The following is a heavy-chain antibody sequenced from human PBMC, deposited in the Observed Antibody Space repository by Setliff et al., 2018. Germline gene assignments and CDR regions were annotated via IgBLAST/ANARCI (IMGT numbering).Heavy chain of an antibody. CDR3: ARDAGLGYCSGYYGFDY. V-gene: IGHV4-38-2*02. Sequence: SETLSLTCAVSGYSISSGYYWGWIRQPPGKGLEWIGSIYHSGSTYYNPSLKSRVTISVDTSKNQFSLKLSSVTAADTAVYYCARDAGLGYCSGYYGFDYWGQGTLVTVSS. D-gene: IGHD2-15*01. CDR1: GYSISSGYY. J-gene: IGHJ4*02. CDR2: IYHSGST.